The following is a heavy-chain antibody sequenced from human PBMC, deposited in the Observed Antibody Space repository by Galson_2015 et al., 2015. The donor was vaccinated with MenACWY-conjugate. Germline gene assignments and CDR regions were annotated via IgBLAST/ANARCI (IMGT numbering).Heavy chain of an antibody. V-gene: IGHV3-11*06. CDR2: ISSSSSYT. CDR3: ARERGGYCSSTSCPFDY. D-gene: IGHD2-2*01. J-gene: IGHJ4*02. CDR1: GFTFSSYA. Sequence: SLRLSCAASGFTFSSYAMSWVRQAPGKGLEWVSYISSSSSYTNYADSVKGRFTISRDNAKNSLYLQMNSLRAEDTAVYYCARERGGYCSSTSCPFDYWGQGTLVTVSS.